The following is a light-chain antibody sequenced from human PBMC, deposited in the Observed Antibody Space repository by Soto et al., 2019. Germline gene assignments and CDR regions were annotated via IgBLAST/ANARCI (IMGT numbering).Light chain of an antibody. CDR2: EVR. V-gene: IGLV2-23*02. J-gene: IGLJ3*02. CDR1: SSDVGSYDL. CDR3: CSYEGSSTLV. Sequence: QSALTQPASVSGSPGQSITISCYGTSSDVGSYDLVSWYQQHPDKAPKLLIYEVRKRPSGVSGRFSGSKSDDTASLTISGLQAEDEADYYCCSYEGSSTLVFGGGTKLTVL.